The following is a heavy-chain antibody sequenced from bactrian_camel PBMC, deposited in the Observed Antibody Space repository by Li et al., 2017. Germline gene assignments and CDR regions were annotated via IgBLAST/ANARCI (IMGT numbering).Heavy chain of an antibody. CDR2: IDLDART. D-gene: IGHD5*01. Sequence: HVQLVESGGGTVQAGGSLRLSCAASAEQFGYASYCMGWFRQAPGKEREEVASIDLDARTNYADSVKGRFTVSRDNAKNTVYLQLTGLKIEDTAMYYCTRETQWVGYHEMAEYWGQGTQVTVS. V-gene: IGHV3S55*01. CDR3: TRETQWVGYHEMAEY. CDR1: AEQFGYASYC. J-gene: IGHJ4*01.